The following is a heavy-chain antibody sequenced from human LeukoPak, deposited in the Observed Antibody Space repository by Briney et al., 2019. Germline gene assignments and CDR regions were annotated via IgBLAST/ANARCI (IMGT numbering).Heavy chain of an antibody. J-gene: IGHJ6*02. D-gene: IGHD6-13*01. V-gene: IGHV4-31*03. CDR1: GGSLSSGGYY. CDR3: ARAGYSSSWYIIDYYGMDV. Sequence: SETLSLTCTVSGGSLSSGGYYWSWIRQHPGKGLEWIGYIYYSGSTYYNPSLKSRVTISVDTSKNQFSLKLSSVTAADTAVYYCARAGYSSSWYIIDYYGMDVWGQGTTVTVSS. CDR2: IYYSGST.